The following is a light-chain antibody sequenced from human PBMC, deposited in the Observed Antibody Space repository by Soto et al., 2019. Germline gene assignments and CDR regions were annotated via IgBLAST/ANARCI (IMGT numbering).Light chain of an antibody. CDR2: AAS. Sequence: IQMTQAPSTLSGSVGDRVTITCRASQTISSWLAWHQQKPGKAPKLLIYAASSLQSGVPSRFSGSGSGTDFTLTISRLEPEDFAVYYCQQYGSSPATFGQGTKVDIK. J-gene: IGKJ1*01. V-gene: IGKV1-5*01. CDR3: QQYGSSPAT. CDR1: QTISSW.